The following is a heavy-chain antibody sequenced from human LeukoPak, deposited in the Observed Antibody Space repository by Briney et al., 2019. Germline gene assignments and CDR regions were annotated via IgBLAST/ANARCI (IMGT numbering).Heavy chain of an antibody. D-gene: IGHD3-10*01. V-gene: IGHV3-30*18. CDR2: ISYDGSNK. J-gene: IGHJ4*02. Sequence: PGRSLRLSRAASGFTFSSYGMHWVRQAPGKGLEWVAVISYDGSNKYYADSVKGRFTISRDNSKNTLYLQMNSLSAEDTAVYYCAKEGPNVLLWFGEFDYWGQGTLVTVSS. CDR1: GFTFSSYG. CDR3: AKEGPNVLLWFGEFDY.